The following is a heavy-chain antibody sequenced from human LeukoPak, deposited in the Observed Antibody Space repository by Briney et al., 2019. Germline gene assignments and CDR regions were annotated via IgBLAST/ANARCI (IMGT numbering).Heavy chain of an antibody. J-gene: IGHJ6*02. CDR3: ARGRIAATSVGITNYYYYYGMDV. D-gene: IGHD6-25*01. CDR2: ISDSGGST. Sequence: PGGSLRLSCAASGFTFSAYVMNWVRQAPGKGLEWVSAISDSGGSTYYADSVKGRFTISRDNSKNTLYLQMNSLRAEDTAVYYCARGRIAATSVGITNYYYYYGMDVWGQGTTVTVSS. CDR1: GFTFSAYV. V-gene: IGHV3-23*01.